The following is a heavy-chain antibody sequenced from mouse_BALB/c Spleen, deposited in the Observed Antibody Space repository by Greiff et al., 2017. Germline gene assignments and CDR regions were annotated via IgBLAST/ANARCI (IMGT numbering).Heavy chain of an antibody. Sequence: EVQLQESGPELVKPGASVKIPCKASGYTFTDYNMDWVKQSHGKSLEWIGDINPNNGGTIYNQKFKGKATLTVDKSSSTAYMELRSLTSEDTAVYYCARSYYYYGSSLGYFDYWGQGTTLTVSS. CDR2: INPNNGGT. D-gene: IGHD1-1*01. J-gene: IGHJ2*01. CDR1: GYTFTDYN. V-gene: IGHV1-18*01. CDR3: ARSYYYYGSSLGYFDY.